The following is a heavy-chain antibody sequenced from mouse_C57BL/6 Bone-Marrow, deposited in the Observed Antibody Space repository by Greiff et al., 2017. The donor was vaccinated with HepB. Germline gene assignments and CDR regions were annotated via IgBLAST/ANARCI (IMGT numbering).Heavy chain of an antibody. D-gene: IGHD2-3*01. CDR3: ARHEDGYYGFDY. CDR1: EYEFPSHY. CDR2: INSDGGST. Sequence: EVQLEESGGGLVQPGESLKLSCESNEYEFPSHYMSWVRKTPGKRLELVAAINSDGGSTYYPDTMERRVIISRDTTTKTLYLQLSSLRSEDTALYYCARHEDGYYGFDYWGQGTTLTVSS. V-gene: IGHV5-2*01. J-gene: IGHJ2*01.